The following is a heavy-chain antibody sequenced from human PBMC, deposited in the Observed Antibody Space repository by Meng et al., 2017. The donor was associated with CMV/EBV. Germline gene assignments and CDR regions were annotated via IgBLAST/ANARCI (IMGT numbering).Heavy chain of an antibody. V-gene: IGHV1-8*01. CDR2: MNPNSGNT. Sequence: ASVKVSCKASGYTFTSCDINWVRQATGQGLEWMGWMNPNSGNTGYAQKFQGRVTMTRNTSISTAYMELSSLRSEDTAVYYCAAGTVHTSSWTGSGVGGGMDVWGQGTTVTVSS. CDR1: GYTFTSCD. J-gene: IGHJ6*02. CDR3: AAGTVHTSSWTGSGVGGGMDV. D-gene: IGHD6-13*01.